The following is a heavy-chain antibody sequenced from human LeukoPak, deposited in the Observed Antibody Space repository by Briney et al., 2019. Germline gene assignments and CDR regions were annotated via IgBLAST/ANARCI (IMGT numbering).Heavy chain of an antibody. J-gene: IGHJ4*02. V-gene: IGHV3-33*01. CDR3: ARGGGSYDSSGYYYAWY. Sequence: GGSLRLSCAASGFTFSSYGMHWVRQAPGKGLEWVAVIWYDGSNKYYADSVKGRFTISRDNSKNTLYLQMNSLRAEDTAVYYCARGGGSYDSSGYYYAWYWGQGTLVAVSS. D-gene: IGHD3-22*01. CDR1: GFTFSSYG. CDR2: IWYDGSNK.